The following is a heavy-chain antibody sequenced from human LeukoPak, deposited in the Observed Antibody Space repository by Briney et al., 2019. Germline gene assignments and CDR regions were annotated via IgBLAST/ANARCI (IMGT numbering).Heavy chain of an antibody. D-gene: IGHD3-16*01. CDR1: GFTYNKHW. CDR2: INQDDSQI. V-gene: IGHV3-7*01. Sequence: GGSLTLSCAASGFTYNKHWLTGLRHAPGKAREGVANINQDDSQIYYLESVEGRFIITRDNAKNSLHLQMTSLRCEDSAVYYWVRGYYYEGTFYLFLFDYWGQGNLVTVSS. J-gene: IGHJ4*02. CDR3: VRGYYYEGTFYLFLFDY.